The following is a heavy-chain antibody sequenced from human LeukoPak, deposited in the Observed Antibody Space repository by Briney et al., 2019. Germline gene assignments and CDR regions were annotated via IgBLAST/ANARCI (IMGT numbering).Heavy chain of an antibody. CDR1: GFAFSSYV. J-gene: IGHJ4*02. CDR3: AKVPYYDFWSGPYYFDY. Sequence: GGSLRLSCAASGFAFSSYVMTWVRQAPGKGLEWVSGISGSGGSTYYADSVKGRFTISRDNSKNTLYLQMNSLRAEDTAVYYCAKVPYYDFWSGPYYFDYWGQGTLVTVSS. D-gene: IGHD3-3*01. CDR2: ISGSGGST. V-gene: IGHV3-23*01.